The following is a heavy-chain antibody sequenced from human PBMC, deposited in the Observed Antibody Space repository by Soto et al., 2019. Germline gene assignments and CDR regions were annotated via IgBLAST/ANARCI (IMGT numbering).Heavy chain of an antibody. J-gene: IGHJ4*02. D-gene: IGHD4-17*01. CDR2: IKSKTDGGTT. Sequence: GGSLRLSCAASGFTFSNAWMSWVRQAPGKGLEWVGRIKSKTDGGTTDYAAPVKGRFTISRDDSRNTLYLQMNSLKTEDTAVYYCTTDYGDYGMVDYWGQGTLVTVSS. V-gene: IGHV3-15*01. CDR3: TTDYGDYGMVDY. CDR1: GFTFSNAW.